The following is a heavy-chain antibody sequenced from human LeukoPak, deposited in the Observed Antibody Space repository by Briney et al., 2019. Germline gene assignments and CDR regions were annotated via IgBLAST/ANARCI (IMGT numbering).Heavy chain of an antibody. J-gene: IGHJ4*02. CDR1: GFTLSSYW. D-gene: IGHD4-17*01. CDR3: ARGHTAVTRHFDF. V-gene: IGHV3-7*01. CDR2: IKQDGREK. Sequence: GGSLRLSCAVSGFTLSSYWMSWVRQAPGKGLEWVANIKQDGREKYYVDSVKGRFTISRDNAKNSLYLQMNSLRVEDTAVYYCARGHTAVTRHFDFWGQGTLVTVSS.